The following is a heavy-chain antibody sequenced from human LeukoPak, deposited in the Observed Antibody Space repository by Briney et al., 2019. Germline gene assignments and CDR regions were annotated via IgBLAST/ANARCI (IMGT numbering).Heavy chain of an antibody. Sequence: SETLSLTCAVYGGSFSGYYWSWIRQPPGKGLEWSGEINHSGSTNYNPSLKSRVTISVDTSKNQFYLKLSSVTAADTAVYYCARTINYDFWSGYYTWGQGTLVTVSS. J-gene: IGHJ5*02. V-gene: IGHV4-34*01. D-gene: IGHD3-3*01. CDR3: ARTINYDFWSGYYT. CDR1: GGSFSGYY. CDR2: INHSGST.